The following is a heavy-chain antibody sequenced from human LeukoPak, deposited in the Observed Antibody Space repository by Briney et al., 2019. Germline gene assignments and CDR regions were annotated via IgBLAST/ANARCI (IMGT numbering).Heavy chain of an antibody. CDR1: GFTFSKYW. J-gene: IGHJ4*02. Sequence: GGSLRLSCAASGFTFSKYWMLWVRQAPGKGLESVSRINTDGTVRTYADSVKGRFSVSRDNADNTMFLQMNSVRDEDTAVYYCATKQWLAPPPDSWGQGTPVTVSS. D-gene: IGHD6-19*01. CDR2: INTDGTVR. CDR3: ATKQWLAPPPDS. V-gene: IGHV3-74*01.